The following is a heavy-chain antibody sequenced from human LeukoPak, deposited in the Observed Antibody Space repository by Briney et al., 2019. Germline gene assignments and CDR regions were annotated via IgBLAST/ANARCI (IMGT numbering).Heavy chain of an antibody. CDR1: GFTFSTYG. J-gene: IGHJ4*02. D-gene: IGHD3-3*01. Sequence: GGSLRLSCAASGFTFSTYGMHWVRQAPGKGLEWVAFIRYDGSNKYYADSVKGRFTISRDSSKNTLYLQMNSLRAEDTAVYYCARERQNKDFWSGGDYWGQGTLVTVSS. V-gene: IGHV3-30*02. CDR3: ARERQNKDFWSGGDY. CDR2: IRYDGSNK.